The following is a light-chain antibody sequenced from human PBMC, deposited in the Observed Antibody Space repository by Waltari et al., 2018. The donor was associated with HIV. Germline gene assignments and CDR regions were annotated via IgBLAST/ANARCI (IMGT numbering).Light chain of an antibody. CDR3: NSRDSSGNHLV. CDR1: SLRNYS. Sequence: SSELTQDPAVSVALGQTVRITCQGDSLRNYSASWYQQKPGQAPVLVIYGKNNRPSGIPDRFSGSSSGNTASLTITGAQAEDEADYYCNSRDSSGNHLVFGGGTKLTVL. CDR2: GKN. V-gene: IGLV3-19*01. J-gene: IGLJ2*01.